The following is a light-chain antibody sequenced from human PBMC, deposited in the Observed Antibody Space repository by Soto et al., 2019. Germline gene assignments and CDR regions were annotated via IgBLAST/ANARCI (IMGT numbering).Light chain of an antibody. CDR3: SSYTSSSTGV. Sequence: QSVLTQPASVSGSPGQSITISCTGTSSDVGGYNYVSWYQQHPGKVPKLMIYDVSNRPSGVSNRFSGSKSGNTASLTISGLQGEDEDDYYCSSYTSSSTGVFGTGTKVTVL. V-gene: IGLV2-14*01. CDR1: SSDVGGYNY. J-gene: IGLJ1*01. CDR2: DVS.